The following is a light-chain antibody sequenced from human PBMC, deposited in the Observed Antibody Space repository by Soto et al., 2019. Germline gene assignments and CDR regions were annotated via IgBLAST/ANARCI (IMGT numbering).Light chain of an antibody. CDR2: EVS. J-gene: IGLJ1*01. V-gene: IGLV2-14*01. CDR1: STDVGGYNY. CDR3: SSYTISSTSLYV. Sequence: QSALTQPASVSGSPGQSITISCSGTSTDVGGYNYVSWYQQHPGKAPKLMIYEVSNRPSGVSNRFSGSKSGNTASLTISGLQASDEADYYCSSYTISSTSLYVFGTGTKLTVL.